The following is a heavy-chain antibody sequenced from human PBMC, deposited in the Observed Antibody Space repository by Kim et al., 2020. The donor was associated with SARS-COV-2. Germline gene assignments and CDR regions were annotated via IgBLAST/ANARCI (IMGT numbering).Heavy chain of an antibody. CDR1: GYTFTSYY. D-gene: IGHD5-18*01. V-gene: IGHV1-46*01. Sequence: ASVKVSCKASGYTFTSYYMHWVRQAPGQGLEWMGIINPSGGSTSYAQKFQGRVTMTRDTSTSTVYMELSSLRSEDTAVYYCAREPPGAMVPYVGWFDPWGQGTLVTVSS. J-gene: IGHJ5*02. CDR2: INPSGGST. CDR3: AREPPGAMVPYVGWFDP.